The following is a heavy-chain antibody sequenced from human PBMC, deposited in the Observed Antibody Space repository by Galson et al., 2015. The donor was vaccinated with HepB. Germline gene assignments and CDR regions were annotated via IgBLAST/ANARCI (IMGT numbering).Heavy chain of an antibody. V-gene: IGHV1-46*01. Sequence: SVKVSCKASGYTFTSYYMHWVRQAPGQGLEWMGIINPSGGSTSYAQKFQGRVTMTRDTSTSTVYMELSSLRSEDTAVYYCARERGFIVVVPAGAFDIWGQGTMVTVSS. CDR2: INPSGGST. CDR3: ARERGFIVVVPAGAFDI. J-gene: IGHJ3*02. CDR1: GYTFTSYY. D-gene: IGHD2-2*01.